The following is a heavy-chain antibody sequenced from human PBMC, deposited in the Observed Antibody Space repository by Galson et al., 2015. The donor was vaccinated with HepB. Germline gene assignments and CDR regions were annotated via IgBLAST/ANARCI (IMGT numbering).Heavy chain of an antibody. D-gene: IGHD4-23*01. CDR1: GGSISSSSYY. CDR3: ASLPFSTVVIGFDY. J-gene: IGHJ4*02. V-gene: IGHV4-39*01. CDR2: IYYSGST. Sequence: ETLSLTCTVSGGSISSSSYYWGWIRQPPGKGLEWIGSIYYSGSTYYNPSLKSRVTISVDTSKNQFSLKLSSVTAADTAVYYCASLPFSTVVIGFDYWGQGTLVTVSS.